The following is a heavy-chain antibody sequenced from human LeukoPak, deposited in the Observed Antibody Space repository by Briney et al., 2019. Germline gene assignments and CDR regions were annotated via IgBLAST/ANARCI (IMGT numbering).Heavy chain of an antibody. CDR1: GFTFSSYS. Sequence: GGSLRLSCAASGFTFSSYSVNWVRQAPGKGLEWVSSISSSGSYIYYADSVKGRFTISRDNAKNSLYLQMNSLRAEDTAVYYCARDNTIFGVVIVYYYYGMDVWGQGTTVTVSS. CDR2: ISSSGSYI. V-gene: IGHV3-21*01. CDR3: ARDNTIFGVVIVYYYYGMDV. D-gene: IGHD3-3*01. J-gene: IGHJ6*02.